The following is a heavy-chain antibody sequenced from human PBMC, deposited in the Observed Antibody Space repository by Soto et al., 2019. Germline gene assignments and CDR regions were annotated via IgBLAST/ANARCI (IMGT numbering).Heavy chain of an antibody. J-gene: IGHJ4*02. CDR1: GDSFSSYY. CDR2: IYYSGST. V-gene: IGHV4-59*01. CDR3: ARVLTCGGDCYPPGYFDS. D-gene: IGHD2-21*02. Sequence: SETLSLTCTVSGDSFSSYYWSWIRQPPGKGLEWIGYIYYSGSTNYNPSLKSRVTLSVDTSKNQFSLKMSSVTAADTAVYYCARVLTCGGDCYPPGYFDSWGQGTLVTVSS.